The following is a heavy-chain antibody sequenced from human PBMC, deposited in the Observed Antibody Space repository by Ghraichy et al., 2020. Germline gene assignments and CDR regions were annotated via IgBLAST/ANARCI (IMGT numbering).Heavy chain of an antibody. CDR1: GVSISSYY. V-gene: IGHV4-59*01. J-gene: IGHJ6*02. Sequence: SQILSLTCSVSGVSISSYYWTWIRQPPGKGLEWIGHIYYNENTNYNPSLKSRVTISSDTSKNQFSLTLSPVTAADTAVYYCAREGKTYNYGMDVWGQGTTVTVSS. CDR3: AREGKTYNYGMDV. D-gene: IGHD1-1*01. CDR2: IYYNENT.